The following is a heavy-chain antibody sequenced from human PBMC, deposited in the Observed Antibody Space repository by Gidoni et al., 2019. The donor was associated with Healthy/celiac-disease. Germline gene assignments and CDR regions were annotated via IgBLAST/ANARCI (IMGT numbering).Heavy chain of an antibody. V-gene: IGHV1-2*04. J-gene: IGHJ6*03. CDR2: INPNSGGT. CDR1: GYTVTGYY. CDR3: AREGFVVVPAATRPNYYYYYMDV. Sequence: QEQLVQSGADVKKPGASVTVSCKASGYTVTGYYLHGVRQAPGQGLEWMGWINPNSGGTNDAQKLQGWVTMTRDTSISTAYMGLSRLRSDDTAVYYCAREGFVVVPAATRPNYYYYYMDVWGKGTTVTVSS. D-gene: IGHD2-2*01.